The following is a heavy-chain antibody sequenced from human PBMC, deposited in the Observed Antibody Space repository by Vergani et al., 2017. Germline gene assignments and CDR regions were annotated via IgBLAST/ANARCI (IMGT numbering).Heavy chain of an antibody. CDR2: ISSSSSTI. J-gene: IGHJ4*02. CDR3: ARDGYSSGWTYDY. CDR1: GFTFSHYS. V-gene: IGHV3-48*01. Sequence: EVQMVESGGGLVKPGGSLRLSCVASGFTFSHYSMNWVRQAPGKGLEWVSYISSSSSTIYYADSVKGRFTISRDNAKNSLYLQMNSLRAEDTAVYYCARDGYSSGWTYDYWGQGTLVTVSS. D-gene: IGHD6-19*01.